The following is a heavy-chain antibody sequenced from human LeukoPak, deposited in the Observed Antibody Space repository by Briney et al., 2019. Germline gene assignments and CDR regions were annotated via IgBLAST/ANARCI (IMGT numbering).Heavy chain of an antibody. D-gene: IGHD2-2*01. CDR2: ISSSGSTI. CDR3: ARGGYCSSTSCYENYYYGMDV. Sequence: GGSLRLSCAASGFTFSSYEMNRVRQAPGKGLEWVSYISSSGSTIYYADSVKGRFTISRDNAKNSLYLQMNSLRAEDTAVYYCARGGYCSSTSCYENYYYGMDVWGQGTTVTVSS. CDR1: GFTFSSYE. V-gene: IGHV3-48*03. J-gene: IGHJ6*02.